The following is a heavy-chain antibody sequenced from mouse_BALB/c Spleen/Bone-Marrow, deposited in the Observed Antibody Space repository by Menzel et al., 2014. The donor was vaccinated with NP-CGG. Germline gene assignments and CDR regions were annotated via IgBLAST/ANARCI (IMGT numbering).Heavy chain of an antibody. CDR1: GFSLTSYG. Sequence: QVQLQQSGPGLVAPSQSLSITCTVSGFSLTSYGVHWVRQPPGKGLERLGVIWAGGSTNYNSALMSRLSISKDNSKSQVFLKMNSLQTDDKAMYYCVRGGGDGYYNWYFDVWGAGTTVTVSS. V-gene: IGHV2-9*02. J-gene: IGHJ1*01. CDR2: IWAGGST. CDR3: VRGGGDGYYNWYFDV. D-gene: IGHD2-3*01.